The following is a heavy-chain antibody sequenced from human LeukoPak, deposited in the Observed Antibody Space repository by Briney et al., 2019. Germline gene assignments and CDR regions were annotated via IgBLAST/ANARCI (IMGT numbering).Heavy chain of an antibody. J-gene: IGHJ6*02. D-gene: IGHD6-13*01. V-gene: IGHV1-18*01. CDR1: GYTFTSYG. Sequence: ASVKVSCKASGYTFTSYGISWVRQAPGQGLEWMGWISAYNGNTNYAQKLQGRVTMTTDTSTSTAYMELRSLRSDDTAVYHCARDPFARYSSSWYGYYYGMDVWAKGPRSPSP. CDR3: ARDPFARYSSSWYGYYYGMDV. CDR2: ISAYNGNT.